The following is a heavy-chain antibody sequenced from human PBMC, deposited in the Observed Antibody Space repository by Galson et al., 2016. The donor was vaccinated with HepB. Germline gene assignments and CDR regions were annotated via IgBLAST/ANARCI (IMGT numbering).Heavy chain of an antibody. CDR3: ARHIAVAGTRGFDY. D-gene: IGHD6-19*01. CDR2: TYHTGST. Sequence: SETLSLTCAVSGASVSSNWWSWVRQPPGKGLDWIGETYHTGSTNFNPSLMSRVTISLDKSENQLSLMLTSVTAADTAVYYCARHIAVAGTRGFDYWGQGALVTVSS. V-gene: IGHV4-4*02. CDR1: GASVSSNW. J-gene: IGHJ4*02.